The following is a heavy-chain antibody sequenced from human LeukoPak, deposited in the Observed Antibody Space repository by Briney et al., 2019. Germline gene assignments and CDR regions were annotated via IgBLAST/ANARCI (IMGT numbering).Heavy chain of an antibody. D-gene: IGHD6-6*01. V-gene: IGHV1-69*13. CDR1: GGTFSSYA. CDR2: IIPIFGTA. J-gene: IGHJ5*02. Sequence: SVKVSCKASGGTFSSYAISWVRQAPGQGLEWMEGIIPIFGTANYAQKFQGRVTITADESTSTAYMGLSSLRSEDTAVYYCADSSIAARPFDPWGQGTLVTVSS. CDR3: ADSSIAARPFDP.